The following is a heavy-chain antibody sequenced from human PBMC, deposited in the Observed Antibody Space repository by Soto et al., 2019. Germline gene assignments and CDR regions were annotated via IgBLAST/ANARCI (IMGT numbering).Heavy chain of an antibody. J-gene: IGHJ4*02. CDR3: ARDSRYDYVWGNYRPLDF. Sequence: GSQRHCGAAAGCTFSGYTMNCIRKDPGRGLEWVSYISSSGSTIYYADSVKGRFTISRDNAKNSLYLQMNSLRDEDTAVYYCARDSRYDYVWGNYRPLDFWGQGTLVTVSS. CDR1: GCTFSGYT. D-gene: IGHD3-16*02. V-gene: IGHV3-48*03. CDR2: ISSSGSTI.